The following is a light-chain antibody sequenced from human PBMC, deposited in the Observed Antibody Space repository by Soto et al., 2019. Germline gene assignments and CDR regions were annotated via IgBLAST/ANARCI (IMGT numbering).Light chain of an antibody. CDR3: SSYAGSSNV. V-gene: IGLV2-8*01. Sequence: QSALTQPPSASGSPGQSGAISCTGTNSDVGGYNYVSWYQQHPGKAPKLMIYEVNKRPSGVPDRFSGSKSGNTASLTVSGLQAEDEADYYCSSYAGSSNVFGTGTKVTV. CDR1: NSDVGGYNY. CDR2: EVN. J-gene: IGLJ1*01.